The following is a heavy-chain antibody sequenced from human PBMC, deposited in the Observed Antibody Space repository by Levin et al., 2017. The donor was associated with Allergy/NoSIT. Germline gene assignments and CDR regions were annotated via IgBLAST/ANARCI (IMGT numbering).Heavy chain of an antibody. D-gene: IGHD2-15*01. CDR1: GGSFSGYY. CDR2: IKHGGST. J-gene: IGHJ3*02. Sequence: NPSETLSLTCAVYGGSFSGYYWSWIRQPPGKGLEWIGEIKHGGSTNYNPSLKSRVTISLDTSKNQFSLKLSSVTAADTAVYYCARLHLVVVVSADAFDIWGQGTMVTVSS. CDR3: ARLHLVVVVSADAFDI. V-gene: IGHV4-34*01.